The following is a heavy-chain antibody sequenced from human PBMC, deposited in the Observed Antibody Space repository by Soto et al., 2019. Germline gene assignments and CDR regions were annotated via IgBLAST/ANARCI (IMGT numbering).Heavy chain of an antibody. CDR3: ARELGSNGYYYYYYGMDV. Sequence: TMSVTCTVAGGSISSGGCYWSWKKKPPGKGLEWIGYIYYSGSTYYNPSLKSRVTISVDTSKNQFSLKLSSVTAADTAVYYCARELGSNGYYYYYYGMDVWGQGTTVTVS. V-gene: IGHV4-30-4*01. D-gene: IGHD2-8*01. CDR2: IYYSGST. CDR1: GGSISSGGCY. J-gene: IGHJ6*02.